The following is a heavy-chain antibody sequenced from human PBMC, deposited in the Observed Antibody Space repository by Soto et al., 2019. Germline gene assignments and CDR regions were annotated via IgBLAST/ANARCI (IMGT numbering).Heavy chain of an antibody. V-gene: IGHV1-18*01. J-gene: IGHJ6*02. CDR1: GYTFTSYG. CDR2: ISAYNGNT. Sequence: QVQLVQSGAEVKKPGASVKVSCKASGYTFTSYGISWVRQAPGQGLEWMGWISAYNGNTNYAQKLQGRVTMTTDTSTRTAYMELRSLRSDDTAVYYCARVELWFGELLGLPTLYYYGMDVWGQGTTVTVSS. CDR3: ARVELWFGELLGLPTLYYYGMDV. D-gene: IGHD3-10*01.